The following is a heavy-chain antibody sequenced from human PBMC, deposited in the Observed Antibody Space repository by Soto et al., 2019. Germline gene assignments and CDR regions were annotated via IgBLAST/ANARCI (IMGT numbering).Heavy chain of an antibody. CDR2: ISTSSSYI. Sequence: QVQLVESGGGLVKPGGSLRLSCAASGFTFSDYYMSWIRQAPGKGLEWLSYISTSSSYINYADSVKGRFTISRDNAKNSLCLPMSRLRAEDTAVYYCAREGPGSSSWYVDSWGQGTLVTVSS. D-gene: IGHD6-13*01. CDR1: GFTFSDYY. J-gene: IGHJ4*02. CDR3: AREGPGSSSWYVDS. V-gene: IGHV3-11*05.